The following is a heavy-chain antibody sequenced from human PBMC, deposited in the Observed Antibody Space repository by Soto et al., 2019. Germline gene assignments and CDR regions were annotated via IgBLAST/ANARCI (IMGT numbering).Heavy chain of an antibody. V-gene: IGHV4-31*03. D-gene: IGHD4-4*01. CDR2: ISYSGGT. Sequence: SSETLSLTCTVSGGTTSSGGYHWSWIRQHPGKGLEWIGYISYSGGTYSNPSLKSRVTLSVDTSNNHFSLKLTSVTAADTAVYYCARTPPYSSYLDSWGQGVLVTVSS. CDR1: GGTTSSGGYH. CDR3: ARTPPYSSYLDS. J-gene: IGHJ4*02.